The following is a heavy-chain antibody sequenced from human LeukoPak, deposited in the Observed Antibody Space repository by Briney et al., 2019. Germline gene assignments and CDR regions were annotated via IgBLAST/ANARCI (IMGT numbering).Heavy chain of an antibody. V-gene: IGHV1-69*13. CDR2: IIPIFGTA. CDR1: GGTFSSYA. CDR3: ARGDPDILTGYYFFDY. D-gene: IGHD3-9*01. J-gene: IGHJ4*02. Sequence: SVKVSCKASGGTFSSYAISWVRQAPGQGLEWMGGIIPIFGTANYALKFQGRVTITADESTSTAYMELSSLRSEDTAVYYCARGDPDILTGYYFFDYWGQGTLVTVSS.